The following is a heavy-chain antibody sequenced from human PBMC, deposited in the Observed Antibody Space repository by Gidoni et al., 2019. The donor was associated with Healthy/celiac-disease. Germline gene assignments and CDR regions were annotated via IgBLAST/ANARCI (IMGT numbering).Heavy chain of an antibody. CDR1: GGPLSSSSYY. J-gene: IGHJ5*02. D-gene: IGHD3-22*01. Sequence: QLQLQASGPGLVKPSETLSLTCTVSGGPLSSSSYYWGWIRQPPGKGLEWIGSAYYSGSNDYNPSLKSRVTISVDTSKNQFSLKLSSVTAADTAVYHCASSYYYDSSGYPLNWFDPWGQGTLVTVSS. CDR3: ASSYYYDSSGYPLNWFDP. CDR2: AYYSGSN. V-gene: IGHV4-39*01.